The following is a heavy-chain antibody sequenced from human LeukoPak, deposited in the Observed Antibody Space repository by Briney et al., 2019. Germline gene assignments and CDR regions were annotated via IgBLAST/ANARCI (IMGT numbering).Heavy chain of an antibody. J-gene: IGHJ6*02. D-gene: IGHD1-26*01. CDR1: GFTFSDFY. V-gene: IGHV3-11*05. CDR2: ISGTSSDT. Sequence: GGSLSLSCAASGFTFSDFYRSWIRQAPAGGQEYISYISGTSSDTNNADSVKGRITISRDNAKNSLLLRRNSQRAETTTEYYCGRAAREPDVRGQGTTVTASS. CDR3: GRAAREPDV.